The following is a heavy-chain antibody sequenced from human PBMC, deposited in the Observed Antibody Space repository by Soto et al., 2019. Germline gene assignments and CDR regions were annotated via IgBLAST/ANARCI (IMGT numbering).Heavy chain of an antibody. D-gene: IGHD2-2*01. Sequence: PSETLSLTCTVSGGSISSSSYYWGWIRQPPGKGLEWIGSIYYSGSTYYNPSLKSRVTISVDTPKNQFSLKLSSVTAADTAVYYCARLINIVVVPAAMGWFDPWGQGTLVTVSS. CDR3: ARLINIVVVPAAMGWFDP. J-gene: IGHJ5*02. CDR2: IYYSGST. CDR1: GGSISSSSYY. V-gene: IGHV4-39*01.